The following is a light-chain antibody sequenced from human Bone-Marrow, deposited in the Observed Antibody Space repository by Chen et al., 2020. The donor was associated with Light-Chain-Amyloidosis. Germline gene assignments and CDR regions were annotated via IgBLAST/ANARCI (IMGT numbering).Light chain of an antibody. CDR1: SVSVSTSYY. Sequence: QTVVTQAPSFSVSPGGPVTLTCGLSSVSVSTSYYPSWYQQTPGQAPRTLIYTTNTRSSGVPDRFSASILGNKAALTITGAQADDEADYYCVLYMGSGISVFGGGTKLTVL. J-gene: IGLJ3*02. V-gene: IGLV8-61*01. CDR2: TTN. CDR3: VLYMGSGISV.